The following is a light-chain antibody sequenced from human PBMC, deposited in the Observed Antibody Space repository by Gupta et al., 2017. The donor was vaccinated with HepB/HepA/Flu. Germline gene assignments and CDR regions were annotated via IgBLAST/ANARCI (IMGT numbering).Light chain of an antibody. CDR2: GAS. V-gene: IGKV3-20*01. CDR1: QNIATTY. J-gene: IGKJ2*01. Sequence: EIVLTQSPGTLSLSPGERATLSCRPSQNIATTYLAWYQHKPGQAPRLIIYGASSRATGIPDRFSGSGYGKDFTRTSSRREHEDFAVYYWQQYCSSYTFGQGTKLEIK. CDR3: QQYCSSYT.